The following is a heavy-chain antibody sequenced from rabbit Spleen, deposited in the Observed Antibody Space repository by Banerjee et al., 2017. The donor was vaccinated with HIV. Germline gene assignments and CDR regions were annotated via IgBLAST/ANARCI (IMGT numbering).Heavy chain of an antibody. CDR1: GFDFSKTG. J-gene: IGHJ4*01. Sequence: QEQLMESGGGLVQPGGSLKLSCKASGFDFSKTGVSWVRQAPGKGLEWIGYIDLLFGTTYYANWVNGRFTISSHNAQNTLYLQLLSLTAADTATYFCVRGASGSGYYSLWGPGTLVTVS. CDR3: VRGASGSGYYSL. CDR2: IDLLFGTT. V-gene: IGHV1S47*01. D-gene: IGHD1-1*01.